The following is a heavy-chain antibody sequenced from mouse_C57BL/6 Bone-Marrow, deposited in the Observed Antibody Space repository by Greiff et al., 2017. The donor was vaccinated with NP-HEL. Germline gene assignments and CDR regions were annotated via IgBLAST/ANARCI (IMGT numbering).Heavy chain of an antibody. Sequence: EVKLMESGGGLVKPGGSLKLSCAASGFTFSDYGMHWVRQAPEKGLEWVAYISSGSSTIYYADTVKGRFTISRDNAKNTLFLQMTSLRSEDTAMYYCAIPYYYGSSLDYWGQGTTLTVSS. CDR2: ISSGSSTI. D-gene: IGHD1-1*01. CDR3: AIPYYYGSSLDY. J-gene: IGHJ2*01. V-gene: IGHV5-17*01. CDR1: GFTFSDYG.